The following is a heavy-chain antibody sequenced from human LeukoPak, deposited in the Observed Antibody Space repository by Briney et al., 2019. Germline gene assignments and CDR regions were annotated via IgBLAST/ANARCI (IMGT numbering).Heavy chain of an antibody. J-gene: IGHJ6*02. CDR2: SSANNGNT. Sequence: ASVKVSCKASGYTFTSYGFSWVRQAPGQGLEWMGWSSANNGNTNYAQKLQGRVTMTTDTSTSTAYMELRSLRSDDTAVYYCAREMADYSDSIYYYYGMDVWGQGTTVTVSS. D-gene: IGHD4-11*01. V-gene: IGHV1-18*01. CDR3: AREMADYSDSIYYYYGMDV. CDR1: GYTFTSYG.